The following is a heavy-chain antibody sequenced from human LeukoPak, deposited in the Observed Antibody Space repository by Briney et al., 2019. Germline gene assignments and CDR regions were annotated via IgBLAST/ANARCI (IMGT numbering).Heavy chain of an antibody. V-gene: IGHV3-11*01. J-gene: IGHJ2*01. Sequence: PGGSLRLSCAASGFTFSDYYMSWIRQAPGKGLEWVSYISSSGSTIYYADSVKGRFTISRDNAKNSLYLQMNSLRAEDTAVYYCARDRPDIVVVVAAPDLWGRGTLVTVSS. CDR3: ARDRPDIVVVVAAPDL. D-gene: IGHD2-15*01. CDR1: GFTFSDYY. CDR2: ISSSGSTI.